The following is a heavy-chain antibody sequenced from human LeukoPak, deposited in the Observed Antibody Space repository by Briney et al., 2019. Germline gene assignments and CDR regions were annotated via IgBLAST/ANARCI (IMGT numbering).Heavy chain of an antibody. V-gene: IGHV3-23*01. CDR3: AKSDDSSGQYYFDY. J-gene: IGHJ4*02. Sequence: GGTLRLSCAASGFTFSSYGMSWVRRAPGKGLEWVSAISDSGGSTYYADSVKGRFTISRDNSKNTLYLQMNSLRAEDTAVYYCAKSDDSSGQYYFDYWGQGTLVTVSS. CDR2: ISDSGGST. D-gene: IGHD3-22*01. CDR1: GFTFSSYG.